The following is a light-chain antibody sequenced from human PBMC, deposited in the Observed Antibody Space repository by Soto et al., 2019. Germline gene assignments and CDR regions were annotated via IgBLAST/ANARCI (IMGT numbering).Light chain of an antibody. CDR3: QQYYSYPRT. J-gene: IGKJ1*01. CDR2: AAS. V-gene: IGKV1-8*01. Sequence: AIRMTQSPSSFSASTGARVTITFRASQGISSNLAWYQQKPGKAPKLLIYAASTLQSGVPSRFSGSGSGTDFTLTISCLQSEDFATYYCQQYYSYPRTFGQGTKVEIK. CDR1: QGISSN.